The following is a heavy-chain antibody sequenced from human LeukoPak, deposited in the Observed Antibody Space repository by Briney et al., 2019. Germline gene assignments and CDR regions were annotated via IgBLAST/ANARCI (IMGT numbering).Heavy chain of an antibody. CDR2: IYYSGST. Sequence: KPSETLSLTCTVSGGSISSYYWSWIRQPPGKGLEWIGYIYYSGSTNYNPSLKSRVTISVDTSKNQFSLKLSSVTAADTAVYYCARESEAFDIWGQGTMATVSS. CDR1: GGSISSYY. V-gene: IGHV4-59*01. CDR3: ARESEAFDI. J-gene: IGHJ3*02.